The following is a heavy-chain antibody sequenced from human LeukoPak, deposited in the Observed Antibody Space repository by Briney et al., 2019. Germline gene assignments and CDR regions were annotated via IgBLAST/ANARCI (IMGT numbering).Heavy chain of an antibody. CDR1: GFTFNTYA. CDR2: MSYDAINK. CDR3: ARDLSRSFSMIRGLIQHREFDF. V-gene: IGHV3-30*04. Sequence: GGSLRLSCAASGFTFNTYAMHWVRQAPGQGLEWVAVMSYDAINKYYADSVKGRFTISKDNAKNSLYLQMNSLRAEDTAVYYCARDLSRSFSMIRGLIQHREFDFWGRGTLVTVSS. D-gene: IGHD3-10*01. J-gene: IGHJ4*02.